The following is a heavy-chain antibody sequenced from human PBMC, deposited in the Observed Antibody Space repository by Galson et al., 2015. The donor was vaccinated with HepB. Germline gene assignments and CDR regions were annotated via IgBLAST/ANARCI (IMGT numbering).Heavy chain of an antibody. CDR1: GYTFTSYD. Sequence: SVKVSCKASGYTFTSYDINWVRQATGQGLEWMGWMNPNSGNTGYAQKFQGRVTMTRNTSISTAYMELSSLRSEDTAVYYCARADYGETNWFDPWGQGTLVTVSS. CDR2: MNPNSGNT. CDR3: ARADYGETNWFDP. D-gene: IGHD4-17*01. V-gene: IGHV1-8*01. J-gene: IGHJ5*02.